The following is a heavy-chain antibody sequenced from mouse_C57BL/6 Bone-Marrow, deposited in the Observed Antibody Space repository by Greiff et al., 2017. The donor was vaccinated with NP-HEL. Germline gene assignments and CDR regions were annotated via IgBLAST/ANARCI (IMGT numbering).Heavy chain of an antibody. CDR3: ARGPPSYYYGSRYWWYFDV. CDR2: IYPRSGNT. Sequence: QVQLQQSGAELARPGASVKLSCKASGYTFTSYGISWVKQRTGQGLEWIGEIYPRSGNTYYNEKFKGKATLTADKSSSTAYMELRSLTSEDSAVYFCARGPPSYYYGSRYWWYFDVWGTGTTVTVSS. J-gene: IGHJ1*03. D-gene: IGHD1-1*01. V-gene: IGHV1-81*01. CDR1: GYTFTSYG.